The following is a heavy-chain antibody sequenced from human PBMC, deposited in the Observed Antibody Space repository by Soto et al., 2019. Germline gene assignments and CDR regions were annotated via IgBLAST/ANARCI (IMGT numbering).Heavy chain of an antibody. CDR2: ISYDGMNE. CDR1: RFTFSSYG. CDR3: VRGSLRAAALDY. Sequence: GGSLRLSCAASRFTFSSYGMHWVRQAPGKGLEWVTLISYDGMNEYYADSVKGRFTTSRDNSENMLYLHMDSLRAEDTAVYYCVRGSLRAAALDYWGQGTLVTVSS. J-gene: IGHJ4*02. V-gene: IGHV3-30*04.